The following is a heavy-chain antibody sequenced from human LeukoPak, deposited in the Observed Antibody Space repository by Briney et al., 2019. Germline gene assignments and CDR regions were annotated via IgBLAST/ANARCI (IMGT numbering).Heavy chain of an antibody. D-gene: IGHD4/OR15-4a*01. V-gene: IGHV4-34*01. J-gene: IGHJ4*02. CDR1: GVSFNDYY. CDR3: TRMTMGHDY. CDR2: INHSGYT. Sequence: SETLSLTCAVSGVSFNDYYWSWVRQTPGKGLEWIGEINHSGYTNDSPSLKSRVTLSIDTSREQFSLNVRSVTVADTGIYYCTRMTMGHDYWGQGTLVTVSS.